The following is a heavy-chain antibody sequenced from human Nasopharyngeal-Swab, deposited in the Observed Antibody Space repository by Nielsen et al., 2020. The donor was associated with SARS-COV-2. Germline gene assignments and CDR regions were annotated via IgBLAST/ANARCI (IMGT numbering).Heavy chain of an antibody. CDR3: ATYPRHDAFDI. J-gene: IGHJ3*02. Sequence: GGSLRLSRAASGFTVSSNYMSWVRQAPGKGLEWVSVIYSGGSTYYADSVKGRFTISRHNSKNTLYLQMNSLRAEDTAVYYCATYPRHDAFDIWGQGTMVTVSS. D-gene: IGHD6-25*01. CDR1: GFTVSSNY. CDR2: IYSGGST. V-gene: IGHV3-53*04.